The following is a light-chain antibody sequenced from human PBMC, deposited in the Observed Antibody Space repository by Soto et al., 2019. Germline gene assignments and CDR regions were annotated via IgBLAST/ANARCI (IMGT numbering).Light chain of an antibody. CDR3: CSYAGSSTWV. V-gene: IGLV2-23*01. J-gene: IGLJ3*02. CDR1: SSDVGSYNL. Sequence: QSVLTQPASVSGSPGQSITISCTGTSSDVGSYNLVSWYQQLPGKAPKLLIYEGTKRPSGVSNRFSGSKSGNTASVTISGLQAEDEAAYYCCSYAGSSTWVFGGGTQLTVL. CDR2: EGT.